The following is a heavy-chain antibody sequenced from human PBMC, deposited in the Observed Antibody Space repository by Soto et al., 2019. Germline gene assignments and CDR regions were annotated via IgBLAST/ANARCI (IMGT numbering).Heavy chain of an antibody. CDR2: ISNSGST. J-gene: IGHJ4*02. CDR1: GGSVSSGSYY. Sequence: QVQLQESGPGLVKPSETLSITCTVSGGSVSSGSYYWSWIRQPPGKGLEWIGYISNSGSTKYNPSLKSRVAISVDTSKNQFSLKLSSVTAADTAVYYCARDGYSNFDYWGQGTLVTVSS. CDR3: ARDGYSNFDY. D-gene: IGHD4-4*01. V-gene: IGHV4-61*01.